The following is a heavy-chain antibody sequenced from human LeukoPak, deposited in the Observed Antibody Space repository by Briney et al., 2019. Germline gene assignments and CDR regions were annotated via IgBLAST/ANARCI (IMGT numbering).Heavy chain of an antibody. D-gene: IGHD5-12*01. Sequence: GGSLRLSCAASGFTFSSYAMSWVRQAPGKGLEWVSVISGNGAYTNYVDSVKGRFTMSRDNSKNTLYLQMNSLRAEDTAVYYCAATGESGYDLFVDYWGQGTLVTVSS. CDR3: AATGESGYDLFVDY. J-gene: IGHJ4*02. CDR2: ISGNGAYT. CDR1: GFTFSSYA. V-gene: IGHV3-23*01.